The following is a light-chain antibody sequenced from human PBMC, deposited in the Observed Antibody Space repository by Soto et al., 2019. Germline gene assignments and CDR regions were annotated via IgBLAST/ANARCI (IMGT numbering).Light chain of an antibody. CDR2: GAS. CDR3: QQYGSSLSIT. Sequence: EIVLTQSPATLSVSQGERATLSCRASQSVSSNLAWYQQKPGQAPRLLIYGASSRATGIPDRFSGSGSGTDFTLTICRLEPEDFAVYYCQQYGSSLSITFGRGTRLGI. J-gene: IGKJ5*01. CDR1: QSVSSN. V-gene: IGKV3-20*01.